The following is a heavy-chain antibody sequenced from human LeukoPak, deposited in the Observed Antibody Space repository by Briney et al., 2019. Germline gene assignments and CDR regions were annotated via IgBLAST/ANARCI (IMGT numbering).Heavy chain of an antibody. Sequence: GSLRLSCAASGFTFSSYSMNWVRQAPGKGQEWVSYISSSSSTIYYADSVKGRFTISRDNAKNSLYLQMNSLRAEDTAVYYCAREQWLVPFDYWGQGTLVTVSS. V-gene: IGHV3-48*01. D-gene: IGHD6-19*01. CDR2: ISSSSSTI. CDR3: AREQWLVPFDY. J-gene: IGHJ4*02. CDR1: GFTFSSYS.